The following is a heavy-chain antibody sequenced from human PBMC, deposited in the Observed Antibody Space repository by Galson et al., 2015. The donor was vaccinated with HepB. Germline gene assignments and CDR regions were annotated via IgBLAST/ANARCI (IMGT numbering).Heavy chain of an antibody. D-gene: IGHD1-7*01. J-gene: IGHJ4*02. CDR3: VSAYNWNYVFDY. V-gene: IGHV3-30*03. Sequence: SLRLSCAASGFTFSSYGMHWVRQAPGKGLEWVAVISYDGSNKYYADSVKGRFTISRDNSKNTLYLQMNSLRAEDTAVYYCVSAYNWNYVFDYWGQGTLVTVSS. CDR2: ISYDGSNK. CDR1: GFTFSSYG.